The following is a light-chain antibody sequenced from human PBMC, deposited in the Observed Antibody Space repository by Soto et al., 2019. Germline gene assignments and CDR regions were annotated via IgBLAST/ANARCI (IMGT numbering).Light chain of an antibody. J-gene: IGLJ1*01. CDR2: GNS. Sequence: QAVLTQPPSVSGAPGQRVTISCTGSSSTIGAGYDVHWYQQLPGTAPKVLIYGNSNRPSGVPDRFSGSKSGTSASLAITGLQAEDEADYYCQSYDSSLSGYVFGTGTKVTVL. CDR1: SSTIGAGYD. CDR3: QSYDSSLSGYV. V-gene: IGLV1-40*01.